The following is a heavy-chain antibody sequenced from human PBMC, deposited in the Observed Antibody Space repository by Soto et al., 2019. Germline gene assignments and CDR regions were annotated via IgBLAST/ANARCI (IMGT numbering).Heavy chain of an antibody. D-gene: IGHD4-17*01. J-gene: IGHJ6*02. CDR1: GGSISSGSYY. CDR3: ASSTKGDDYAVYYYYGMDV. Sequence: SETLSLTCTVSGGSISSGSYYWGWIRQPPGKGLEWIGSIYYSGSTYYNPSLKSRVTISVDTSKNQFSLKLSSVTAADTAVYYCASSTKGDDYAVYYYYGMDVWGQGTTVTVSS. V-gene: IGHV4-39*01. CDR2: IYYSGST.